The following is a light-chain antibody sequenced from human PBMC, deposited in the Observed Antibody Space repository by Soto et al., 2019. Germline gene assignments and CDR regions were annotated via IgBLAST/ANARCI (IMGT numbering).Light chain of an antibody. Sequence: DIVRAQSPVTLSLPQAESATLSCRARQSVSSSFLAWYQQKAGQAPRLLIYGASTRATGIPVRFSGSGSGTEFTLTISSLQPDDFATYYCQQYSTFWTFGQGTKVDI. CDR2: GAS. J-gene: IGKJ1*01. CDR1: QSVSSS. V-gene: IGKV3-15*01. CDR3: QQYSTFWT.